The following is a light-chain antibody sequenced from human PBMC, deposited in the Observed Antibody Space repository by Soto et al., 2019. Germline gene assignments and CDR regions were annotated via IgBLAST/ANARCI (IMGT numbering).Light chain of an antibody. CDR3: RTWGADFWV. CDR2: VNIDGSH. J-gene: IGLJ3*02. CDR1: SGYSSYA. Sequence: QPVLTQSPSASASLGASVKLTCTLSSGYSSYAIAWHQQQPEKGPRYLMKVNIDGSHSKGDGIPDRFSGSSSGAERYLTISSLQSEDEADYYCRTWGADFWVFGGGTKLTVL. V-gene: IGLV4-69*02.